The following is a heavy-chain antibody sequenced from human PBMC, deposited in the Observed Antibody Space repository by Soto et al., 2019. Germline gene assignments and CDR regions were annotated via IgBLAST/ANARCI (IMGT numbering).Heavy chain of an antibody. V-gene: IGHV3-15*01. CDR3: TTEDPSWLRGLAY. Sequence: EVQLVESGAGLVKPGESLRLSGEASGASFTNAWMNWVRKAPGKGLEWVGRIKTRIDSATTDYAAPVKGRFTISRDDSKNTLYLQMDSLKTEDTAVYYCTTEDPSWLRGLAYWGQGTLVTVSS. D-gene: IGHD5-12*01. J-gene: IGHJ4*02. CDR1: GASFTNAW. CDR2: IKTRIDSATT.